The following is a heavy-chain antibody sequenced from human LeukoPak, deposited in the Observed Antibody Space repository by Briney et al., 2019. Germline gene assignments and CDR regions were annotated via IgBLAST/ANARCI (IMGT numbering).Heavy chain of an antibody. J-gene: IGHJ6*03. CDR2: IYYSVST. CDR3: ALRSRPAAGMPYYYYYMDV. Sequence: SETLSLTCTVSGASISSTNNFWGWIRQTPGKGLEWIATIYYSVSTYYNPSLKSRLSISVDTSKNQFSLKLSSVTAADTALYYCALRSRPAAGMPYYYYYMDVWGKGTTVTVSS. CDR1: GASISSTNNF. V-gene: IGHV4-39*07. D-gene: IGHD6-13*01.